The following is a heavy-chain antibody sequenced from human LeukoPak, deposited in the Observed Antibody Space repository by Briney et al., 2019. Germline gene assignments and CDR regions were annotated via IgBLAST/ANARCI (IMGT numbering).Heavy chain of an antibody. J-gene: IGHJ6*03. D-gene: IGHD4-17*01. CDR3: AKRLRSDYYYYYMDV. CDR1: GFTFSSYA. CDR2: ISGSGGST. Sequence: GGSLRLSCAASGFTFSSYAMSWVRQAPGKGLEWVSAISGSGGSTYYADSVKGRFTISRDNSKNTLYLQMNSLRAEDTAVYYCAKRLRSDYYYYYMDVWGKGTTVTISS. V-gene: IGHV3-23*01.